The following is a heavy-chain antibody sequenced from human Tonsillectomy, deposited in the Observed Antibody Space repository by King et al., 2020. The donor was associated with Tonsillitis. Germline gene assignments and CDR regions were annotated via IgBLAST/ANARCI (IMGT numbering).Heavy chain of an antibody. CDR3: ARRETLGGPGDI. V-gene: IGHV5-51*01. CDR1: GYSSTSYW. J-gene: IGHJ3*02. D-gene: IGHD2-15*01. Sequence: QLVQSGAEVKKPGESLKISCKGSGYSSTSYWIGWVRQMPGKGLEWVGIIYPGDSDPIYSPSFQGQVTISADKSISTAYLPWGRLKASDTAMYYCARRETLGGPGDIWGQGTMVTVSS. CDR2: IYPGDSDP.